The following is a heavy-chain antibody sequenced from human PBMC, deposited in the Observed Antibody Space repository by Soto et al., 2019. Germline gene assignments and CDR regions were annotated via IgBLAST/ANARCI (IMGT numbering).Heavy chain of an antibody. Sequence: SETLSLTCSVSGGSISSGYYYWSWIRQPPGKGLEWIGNIYYSGNTYYNPSLKSRLIISIDTSKNQSSLKVGSATAADTAVYYCDSSSLYGTDVWGQGTTVT. CDR2: IYYSGNT. V-gene: IGHV4-30-4*01. CDR3: DSSSLYGTDV. CDR1: GGSISSGYYY. J-gene: IGHJ6*02.